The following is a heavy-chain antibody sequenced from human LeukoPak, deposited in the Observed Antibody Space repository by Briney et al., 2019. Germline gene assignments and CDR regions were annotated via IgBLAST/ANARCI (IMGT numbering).Heavy chain of an antibody. CDR1: GFTFSSYA. CDR2: ISGSGGST. D-gene: IGHD3-10*01. CDR3: AKDLWFGEPLPMDV. J-gene: IGHJ6*02. Sequence: GGSLRLSCAASGFTFSSYAMSWVRQAPGKGLEWASAISGSGGSTYYADSVKGRFTISRDNSKNTLYLQMNSLRAEDTAVYYCAKDLWFGEPLPMDVWGQGTTVTVSS. V-gene: IGHV3-23*01.